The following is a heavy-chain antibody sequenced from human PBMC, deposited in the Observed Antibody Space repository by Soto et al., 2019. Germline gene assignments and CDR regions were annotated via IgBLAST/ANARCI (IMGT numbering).Heavy chain of an antibody. D-gene: IGHD6-13*01. V-gene: IGHV1-18*01. CDR3: ARRFGYSTSYDSYYLDV. Sequence: QIQLVQSGGEVKKPGASVKVSRKASGYTFTSYGISWVRQAPGQGLEWMGWISIYNGNTNYAEKFQGRVTMTTDTSTSTAYMELGSLRSDDTAVYYCARRFGYSTSYDSYYLDVWGKGTPVTVSS. CDR2: ISIYNGNT. CDR1: GYTFTSYG. J-gene: IGHJ6*03.